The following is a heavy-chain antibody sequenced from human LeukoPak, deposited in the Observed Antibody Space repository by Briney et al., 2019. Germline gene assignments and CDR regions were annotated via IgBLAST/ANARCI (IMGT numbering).Heavy chain of an antibody. D-gene: IGHD2-8*02. CDR1: GYTFTSYY. CDR3: ARDRIGGVSAFDI. V-gene: IGHV1-46*01. J-gene: IGHJ3*02. CDR2: INPSGGST. Sequence: GASVKVSCKASGYTFTSYYMHWVRQAPGQGLEWMGIINPSGGSTSYAQKFQGRVTMTRDMSTSTVYMELSSLRSEDTAVYYCARDRIGGVSAFDIWGQGTMVTVSS.